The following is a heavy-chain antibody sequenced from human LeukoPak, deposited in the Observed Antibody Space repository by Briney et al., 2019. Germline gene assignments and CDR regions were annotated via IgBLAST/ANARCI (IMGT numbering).Heavy chain of an antibody. CDR3: ARRLDYYDSSAFFDY. J-gene: IGHJ4*02. CDR1: GYSFTNYW. Sequence: GESLKISCKGSGYSFTNYWIGWVRQMPGKGLEWMGIIYPGDSDTRYSPSFQGQVTISADKSISTAYLQWSSLKASDTAMYYCARRLDYYDSSAFFDYWGQGTLVTVPS. V-gene: IGHV5-51*01. CDR2: IYPGDSDT. D-gene: IGHD3-22*01.